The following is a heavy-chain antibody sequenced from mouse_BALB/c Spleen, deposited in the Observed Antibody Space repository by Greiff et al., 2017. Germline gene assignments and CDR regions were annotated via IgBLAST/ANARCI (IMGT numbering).Heavy chain of an antibody. CDR2: ISDGGSYT. CDR1: GFTFSDYY. J-gene: IGHJ1*01. V-gene: IGHV5-4*02. CDR3: ARSNLLKGYFDV. D-gene: IGHD1-1*01. Sequence: VQLKESGGGLVKPGGSLKLSCAASGFTFSDYYMYWVRQTPEKRLEWVATISDGGSYTYYPDSVKGRFTISRDNAKNNLYLQMSSLKSEDTAMYYCARSNLLKGYFDVWGAGTTVTVSS.